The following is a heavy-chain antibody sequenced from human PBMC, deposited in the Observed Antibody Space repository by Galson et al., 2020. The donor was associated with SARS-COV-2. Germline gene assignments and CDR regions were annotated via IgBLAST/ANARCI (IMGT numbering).Heavy chain of an antibody. CDR1: GFTFDDYA. J-gene: IGHJ2*01. CDR3: AKDTVTTLFLYFDL. Sequence: SLKISCAASGFTFDDYAMHWVRQAPGKGLEWVSGISWNSGSIGYADSVKGRFTISRDNAKNSLYLQMNSLRAEDTALYYCAKDTVTTLFLYFDLWGRGTLVTVSS. D-gene: IGHD4-17*01. CDR2: ISWNSGSI. V-gene: IGHV3-9*01.